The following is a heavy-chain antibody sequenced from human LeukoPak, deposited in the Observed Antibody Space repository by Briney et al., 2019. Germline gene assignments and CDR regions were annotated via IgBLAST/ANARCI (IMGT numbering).Heavy chain of an antibody. V-gene: IGHV1-46*01. Sequence: ASVXVSCKXXGYTFTSYYMHWVRQAPGQGLEWMGIINPSGGSTSYAQKFQGRVTMTRDTSTSTVYMELSSLRSEDTAVYYCARETDLVAAAFWGQGTLVTVSS. CDR1: GYTFTSYY. CDR2: INPSGGST. CDR3: ARETDLVAAAF. D-gene: IGHD2-15*01. J-gene: IGHJ4*02.